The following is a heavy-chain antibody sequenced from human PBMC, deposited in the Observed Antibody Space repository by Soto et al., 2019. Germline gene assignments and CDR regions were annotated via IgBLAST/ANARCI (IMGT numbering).Heavy chain of an antibody. D-gene: IGHD3-3*01. J-gene: IGHJ4*02. Sequence: SAPLSITCTVSGGSISSSSYYWGWIRQPPGKGLEWIGSIYYSGSTYYNPSLKSRMHMSLDATRNHYSLRLTSVTAADTAVYFCARAPVGLDTISYFDYWGQGKLVTAPQ. V-gene: IGHV4-39*07. CDR2: IYYSGST. CDR3: ARAPVGLDTISYFDY. CDR1: GGSISSSSYY.